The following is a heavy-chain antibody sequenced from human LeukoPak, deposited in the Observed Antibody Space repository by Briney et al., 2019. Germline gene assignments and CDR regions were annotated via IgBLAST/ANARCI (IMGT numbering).Heavy chain of an antibody. D-gene: IGHD5-24*01. CDR3: ARDRPVGDGYNGFDY. CDR1: GYTFTSYG. Sequence: ASAKVSCKASGYTFTSYGISWVRQAPGQGLEWMGWISAYNGNTHYAQKLQGRVTMTTDTSTSTAYMELRSLRSDDTAVYYCARDRPVGDGYNGFDYWGQGTLVTVSS. CDR2: ISAYNGNT. J-gene: IGHJ4*02. V-gene: IGHV1-18*01.